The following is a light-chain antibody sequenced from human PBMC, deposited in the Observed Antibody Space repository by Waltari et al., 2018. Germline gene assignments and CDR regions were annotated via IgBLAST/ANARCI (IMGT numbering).Light chain of an antibody. CDR1: SSDIGPYNF. V-gene: IGLV2-14*01. CDR3: NSYTTGSSLTVI. CDR2: DFS. J-gene: IGLJ2*01. Sequence: QSALTQPASVSGSPGQSITISCAGTSSDIGPYNFVSCYQQHPGKSPKLIIYDFSNRPSGVSDRFSGSKSGNTASLTISGLQADDEATYYCNSYTTGSSLTVIFGGGTKLTVL.